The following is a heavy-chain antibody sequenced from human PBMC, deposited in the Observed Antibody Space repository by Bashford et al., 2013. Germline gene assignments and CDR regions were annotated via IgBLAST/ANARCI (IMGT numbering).Heavy chain of an antibody. CDR3: ARQDVRHCSGGSCYSVDY. D-gene: IGHD2-15*01. J-gene: IGHJ4*02. V-gene: IGHV5-51*01. Sequence: WVRQMPGKGLEWMGIIYPGDSDSKYSPAFQGQVTFSADKSINTAYLRWSSLKASDSATYYCARQDVRHCSGGSCYSVDYWGLGTVVTVSS. CDR2: IYPGDSDS.